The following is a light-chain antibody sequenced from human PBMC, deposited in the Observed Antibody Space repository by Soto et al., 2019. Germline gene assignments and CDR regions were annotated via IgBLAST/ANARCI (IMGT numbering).Light chain of an antibody. V-gene: IGKV1-5*01. J-gene: IGKJ1*01. CDR2: HAS. CDR1: QSISRW. CDR3: QQYNSYRA. Sequence: IHMTQSPSTLSSSVGSTVTITCRASQSISRWLAWYQQKPGKAPKLLIYHASNLEGRVPSRFSGSGSGTEFTLTINNLQPDDSATYYCQQYNSYRAFGQGTKVDIK.